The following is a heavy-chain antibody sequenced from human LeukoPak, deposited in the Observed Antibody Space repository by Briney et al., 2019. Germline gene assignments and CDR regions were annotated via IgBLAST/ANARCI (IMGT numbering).Heavy chain of an antibody. CDR1: GFNFSYSW. J-gene: IGHJ5*02. V-gene: IGHV3-7*01. CDR3: THLGWFDP. Sequence: GGSLRLSCAASGFNFSYSWMSWVRQAPGKGLEWVANIKEDGSETYYADSVMGRFTISRDNAENSLFLQMTSLRGEDTAVYYCTHLGWFDPWGQGTLVTVSS. CDR2: IKEDGSET.